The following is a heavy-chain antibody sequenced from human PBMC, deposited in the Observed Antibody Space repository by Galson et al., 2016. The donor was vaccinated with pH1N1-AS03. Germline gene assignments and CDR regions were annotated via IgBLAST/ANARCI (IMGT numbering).Heavy chain of an antibody. V-gene: IGHV4-4*08. D-gene: IGHD1-14*01. CDR1: GGSSSEYSSSEYY. J-gene: IGHJ1*01. CDR3: ASGVIYMNNLRAQYFHQ. Sequence: ETLSLTCTVSGGSSSEYSSSEYYWNWIRQPPGQGLEWIGYTHISGKINYNPSLKSRITLSMDTSKNQFSLNLNSVTATDTAVYYCASGVIYMNNLRAQYFHQWGQGTLVTVSS. CDR2: THISGKI.